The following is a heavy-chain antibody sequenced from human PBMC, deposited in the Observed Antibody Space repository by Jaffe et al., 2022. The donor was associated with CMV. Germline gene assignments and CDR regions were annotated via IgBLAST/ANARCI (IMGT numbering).Heavy chain of an antibody. D-gene: IGHD1-1*01. CDR3: ARHNAMTPTETNNWFDGFDP. J-gene: IGHJ5*02. V-gene: IGHV5-51*01. CDR1: GYSFTSYW. CDR2: IYPGDSDT. Sequence: EVQLVQSGAEVKKPGESLKISCKGSGYSFTSYWIGWVRQMPGKGLEWMGIIYPGDSDTRYSPSFQGQVTISADKSISTAYLQWSSLKASDTAMYYCARHNAMTPTETNNWFDGFDPWGQGTLVTVSS.